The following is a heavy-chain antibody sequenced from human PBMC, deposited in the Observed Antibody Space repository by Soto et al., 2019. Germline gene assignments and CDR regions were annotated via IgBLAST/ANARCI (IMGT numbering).Heavy chain of an antibody. V-gene: IGHV1-69*13. CDR1: GGTFSSYA. D-gene: IGHD3-3*01. J-gene: IGHJ4*02. CDR3: AQTFGVARTQEYYFDY. CDR2: IIPIFGTA. Sequence: RASVKVSCKASGGTFSSYAISWVRQAPGQGLEWMGGIIPIFGTANYAQKFQGRVTITADESTSTAYMELSSLRSEDTAVYYCAQTFGVARTQEYYFDYWGQGTLVTVSS.